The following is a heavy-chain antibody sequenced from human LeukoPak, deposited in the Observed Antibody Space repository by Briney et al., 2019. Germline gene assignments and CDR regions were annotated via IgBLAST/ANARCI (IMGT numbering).Heavy chain of an antibody. D-gene: IGHD6-13*01. J-gene: IGHJ4*02. CDR2: IWYDGSNK. V-gene: IGHV3-33*01. CDR1: GFTFKSYG. CDR3: ARVSGYSGTWYVDY. Sequence: GGSLRLSCVASGFTFKSYGMHWVRQAPGKGLEWVAIIWYDGSNKYYADFVKGRFTTSRDNSKNTLYLQMNSLGADDTAVYYCARVSGYSGTWYVDYWGQGTLVTVSS.